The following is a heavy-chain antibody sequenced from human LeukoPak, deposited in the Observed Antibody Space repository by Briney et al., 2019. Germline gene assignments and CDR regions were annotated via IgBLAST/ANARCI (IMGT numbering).Heavy chain of an antibody. CDR2: IRNDGSDK. D-gene: IGHD3-10*01. CDR3: AKDRAFGQFLWGNDY. J-gene: IGHJ4*02. V-gene: IGHV3-30*02. Sequence: GGSLRLSCAASGFIFSTYGMHWVRQAPGKGLEWVAFIRNDGSDKYYAVSVKGRFTISRDNSKNTPYLQMNSLRAEDTALYYCAKDRAFGQFLWGNDYWGQGTLVTVSS. CDR1: GFIFSTYG.